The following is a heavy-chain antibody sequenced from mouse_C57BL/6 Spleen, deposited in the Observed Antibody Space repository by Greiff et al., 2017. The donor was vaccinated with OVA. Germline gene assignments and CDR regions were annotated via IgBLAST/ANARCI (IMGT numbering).Heavy chain of an antibody. Sequence: EVKLEESGGGLVKPGGSLKLSCAASGFTFSDYGMHWVRQAPEKGLEWVAYISSGSSTIYYADTVKGRFTISRDNAKNTLFLQMTSLRSEDTAMYYCARDSSGYVYFDVWGTGTTVTVSS. CDR1: GFTFSDYG. J-gene: IGHJ1*03. CDR2: ISSGSSTI. D-gene: IGHD3-2*02. V-gene: IGHV5-17*01. CDR3: ARDSSGYVYFDV.